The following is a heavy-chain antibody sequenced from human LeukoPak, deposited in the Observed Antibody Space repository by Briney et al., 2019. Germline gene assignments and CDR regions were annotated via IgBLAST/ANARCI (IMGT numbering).Heavy chain of an antibody. J-gene: IGHJ4*02. CDR2: TNPSGGST. CDR1: GYTFTSYY. CDR3: ARDSEWELAFDY. V-gene: IGHV1-46*01. Sequence: GASVKVSCKASGYTFTSYYMHWVRQAPGQGLEWMGITNPSGGSTSYAQKFQGRVTMTRDTSTSTVYMELSSLRSEDTAVYYCARDSEWELAFDYWGQGTLVTVSS. D-gene: IGHD1-26*01.